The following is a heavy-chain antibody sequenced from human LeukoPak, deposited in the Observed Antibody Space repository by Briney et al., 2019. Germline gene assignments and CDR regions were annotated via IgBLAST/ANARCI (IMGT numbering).Heavy chain of an antibody. CDR1: GGSISSSSYY. D-gene: IGHD6-13*01. J-gene: IGHJ5*02. CDR2: IYYSGST. Sequence: SETLSLTCTVSGGSISSSSYYWGWIRQPPGKGLEWIGYIYYSGSTNYNPSLKSRVTISVDTSKNQFSLKLSSVTAADTAVYYCARDGRIAAAGFTSWFDPWGQGTLVTVSS. CDR3: ARDGRIAAAGFTSWFDP. V-gene: IGHV4-61*01.